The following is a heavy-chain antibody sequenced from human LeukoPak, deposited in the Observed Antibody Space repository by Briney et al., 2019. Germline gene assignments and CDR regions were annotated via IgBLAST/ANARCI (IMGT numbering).Heavy chain of an antibody. D-gene: IGHD6-6*01. Sequence: PGGSLRLSCAVSGFAFMNYHMQWVRQAPGKGLVWVSRINTDGSSTSYADSVKGRFTISRDNAKNTLYLQMNSLRAEDTAVYYCAVAARPKYWGQGTLVTVSS. J-gene: IGHJ4*02. CDR1: GFAFMNYH. CDR3: AVAARPKY. CDR2: INTDGSST. V-gene: IGHV3-74*01.